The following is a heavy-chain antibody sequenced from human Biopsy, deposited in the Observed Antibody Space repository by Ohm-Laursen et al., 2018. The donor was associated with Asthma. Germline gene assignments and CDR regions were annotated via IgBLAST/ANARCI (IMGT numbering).Heavy chain of an antibody. CDR2: ISSSGRTN. V-gene: IGHV3-11*01. CDR3: ARVLESSSRGPFYFFTLDV. CDR1: GFSFGDFF. D-gene: IGHD6-13*01. J-gene: IGHJ6*02. Sequence: ALRLSLAASGFSFGDFFMTWVGQAPGKGLEWVASISSSGRTNYPSESVLVRCTISRDNTQKSMTLELRSLRVEDTAIYYCARVLESSSRGPFYFFTLDVWGQGTPVAISS.